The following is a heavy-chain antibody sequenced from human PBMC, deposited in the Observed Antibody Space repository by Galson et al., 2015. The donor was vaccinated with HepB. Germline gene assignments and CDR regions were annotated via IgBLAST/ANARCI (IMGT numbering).Heavy chain of an antibody. CDR3: ARDYYDFWGGESAFDI. D-gene: IGHD3-3*01. CDR1: GFTFSNYW. V-gene: IGHV3-7*03. J-gene: IGHJ3*02. CDR2: IKEDGSEK. Sequence: SLRLSCAASGFTFSNYWMSWVRQAPGKGLEWVANIKEDGSEKNYVDSVKGRFTISRDNAKNSLYLQMDSLRAEDTAVYYCARDYYDFWGGESAFDIWGHGTMVTVSS.